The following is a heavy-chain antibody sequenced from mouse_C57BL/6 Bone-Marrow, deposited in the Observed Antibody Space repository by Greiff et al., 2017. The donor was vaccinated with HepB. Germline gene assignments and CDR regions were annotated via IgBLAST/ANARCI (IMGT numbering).Heavy chain of an antibody. J-gene: IGHJ4*01. CDR2: ISNLAYSI. CDR3: ARPYYYGSSYAMDY. V-gene: IGHV5-15*01. D-gene: IGHD1-1*01. Sequence: DVKLVESGGGLVQPGGSLKLSCAASGFTFSDYGMAWVRQAPRKGPEWVAFISNLAYSIYYADTVTGRFTISRENAKNTQYLEISSLRSEDTAMYYCARPYYYGSSYAMDYWGQGTSVTVSS. CDR1: GFTFSDYG.